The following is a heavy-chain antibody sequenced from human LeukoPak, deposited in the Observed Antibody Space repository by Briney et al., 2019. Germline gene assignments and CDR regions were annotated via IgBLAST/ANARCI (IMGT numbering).Heavy chain of an antibody. CDR3: ARGRELLGVVDY. CDR2: INPNSGGT. J-gene: IGHJ4*02. CDR1: GYTFTGYY. V-gene: IGHV1-2*02. Sequence: GASXKVXCKASGYTFTGYYLHWVRQAPGQGLEWMGWINPNSGGTNYAQKFQGRVTMTRDTSISTAYMELSRLRSDDTAVYYCARGRELLGVVDYWGQGTLVTVSS. D-gene: IGHD1-26*01.